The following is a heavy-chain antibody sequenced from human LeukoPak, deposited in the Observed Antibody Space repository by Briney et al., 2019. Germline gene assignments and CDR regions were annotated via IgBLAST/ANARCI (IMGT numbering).Heavy chain of an antibody. D-gene: IGHD6-13*01. V-gene: IGHV1-69*05. CDR2: IIPTFGTA. Sequence: SVKVSCKASGGTFSSYAISWVRQAPGQGLEWMGGIIPTFGTANYAQKFQGRVTITTDESTSTAYMELSSLRSEDTAVYYRARSRHSSSWSGVDYWGQGTLVTVSS. CDR1: GGTFSSYA. CDR3: ARSRHSSSWSGVDY. J-gene: IGHJ4*02.